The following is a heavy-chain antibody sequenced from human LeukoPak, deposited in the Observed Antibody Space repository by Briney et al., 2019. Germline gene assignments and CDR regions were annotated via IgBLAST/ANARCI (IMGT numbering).Heavy chain of an antibody. CDR3: ARGLQIFDY. D-gene: IGHD1-1*01. CDR2: ISSDGSRV. V-gene: IGHV3-74*01. J-gene: IGHJ4*02. Sequence: GGSLRLSCAASGFTFSDYWMHWVRQAPGKGLVWVSRISSDGSRVTYADSVKGRFTISRDNAKNTLYLQMNSLRAEDTAVYFCARGLQIFDYWGQGTLVTVSS. CDR1: GFTFSDYW.